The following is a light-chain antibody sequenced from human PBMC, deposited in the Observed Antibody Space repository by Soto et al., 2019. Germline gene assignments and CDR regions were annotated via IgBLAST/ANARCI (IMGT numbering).Light chain of an antibody. CDR1: QNVGHN. CDR3: QQRSNWIT. Sequence: EIVMTKSPATLSVSPGESATLSCRASQNVGHNLAWYQQKPGQAPRLLIYDASNRATGIPARFSGSGSGTDFTLTISSLEPEDFAVYYCQQRSNWITFGQGTRLEI. V-gene: IGKV3-11*01. J-gene: IGKJ5*01. CDR2: DAS.